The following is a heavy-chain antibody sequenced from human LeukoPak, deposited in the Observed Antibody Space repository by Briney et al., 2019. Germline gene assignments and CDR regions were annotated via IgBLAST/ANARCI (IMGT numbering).Heavy chain of an antibody. Sequence: SETLSLTCTVSGGSIGSFYWSWIRQPPGKGLEWIGYIYYSGSTNYNPSLKSRVTMSVDTSKNQFSLKLSSVTAADTAVYYCAGRHSVAWYAHFDSWGQGTLVTVSS. CDR2: IYYSGST. D-gene: IGHD6-19*01. CDR1: GGSIGSFY. V-gene: IGHV4-59*01. J-gene: IGHJ4*02. CDR3: AGRHSVAWYAHFDS.